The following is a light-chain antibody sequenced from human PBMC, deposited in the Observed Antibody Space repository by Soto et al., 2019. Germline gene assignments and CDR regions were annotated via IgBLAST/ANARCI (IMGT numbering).Light chain of an antibody. CDR1: SSDVGGYSY. V-gene: IGLV2-14*01. J-gene: IGLJ2*01. CDR3: CSYAGSYTLV. CDR2: DVS. Sequence: QSVLTQPASVSGSPGQSIAISCTGTSSDVGGYSYVSWYQQQPGKAPKLVISDVSNRPSGVSDRFSGSKSGNTASLTISGLQAEDEADYYCCSYAGSYTLVFGGGTQLTVL.